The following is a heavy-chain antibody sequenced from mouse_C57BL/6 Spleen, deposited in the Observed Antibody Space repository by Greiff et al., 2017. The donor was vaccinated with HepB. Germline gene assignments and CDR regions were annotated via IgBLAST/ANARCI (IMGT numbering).Heavy chain of an antibody. J-gene: IGHJ4*01. D-gene: IGHD1-1*01. CDR1: GFTFSDYY. Sequence: DVKLVESGGGLVQPGGSLKLSCAASGFTFSDYYMYWVRQTPEKRLEWVAYISNGGGSTYYPDTVKGRFTISRDNAKNTLYLQMSRLKSEDTAMYYCARPVVARYYAMDYWGQGTSVTVSS. CDR3: ARPVVARYYAMDY. CDR2: ISNGGGST. V-gene: IGHV5-12*01.